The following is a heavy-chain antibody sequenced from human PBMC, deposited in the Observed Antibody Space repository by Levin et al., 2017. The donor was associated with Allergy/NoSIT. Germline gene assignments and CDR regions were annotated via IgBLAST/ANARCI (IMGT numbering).Heavy chain of an antibody. Sequence: GGSLRLSCAASGFTFSSYWMSWVRQAPGKGLEWVANIKQDGSEKYYVDSVKGRFTISRDNAKNSLYLQMNSLRAEGTAVYYCARGFVGVAGDDAFDIWGQGTMVTVSS. CDR1: GFTFSSYW. D-gene: IGHD6-19*01. CDR3: ARGFVGVAGDDAFDI. J-gene: IGHJ3*02. V-gene: IGHV3-7*01. CDR2: IKQDGSEK.